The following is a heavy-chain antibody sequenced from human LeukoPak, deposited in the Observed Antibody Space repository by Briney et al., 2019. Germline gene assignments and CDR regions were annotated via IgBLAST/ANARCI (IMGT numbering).Heavy chain of an antibody. CDR3: ARVVFPHLGGVVS. CDR2: IYYSGST. CDR1: GGSISRYY. J-gene: IGHJ5*02. Sequence: SETLSLTCTVSGGSISRYYWSWIRQPPGKGLEWIGYIYYSGSTNYNPSLKSRVTISVDTSKNQFSLKLSSVTAADTAVYYCARVVFPHLGGVVSWGQGTLVTVSS. V-gene: IGHV4-59*01. D-gene: IGHD3-3*01.